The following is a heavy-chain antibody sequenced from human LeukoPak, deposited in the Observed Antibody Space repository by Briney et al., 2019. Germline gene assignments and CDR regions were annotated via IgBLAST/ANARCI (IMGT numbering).Heavy chain of an antibody. CDR3: AKAAGHMVRGARFDY. V-gene: IGHV3-7*03. CDR2: IKHDGSEKQDGSEK. D-gene: IGHD3-10*01. J-gene: IGHJ4*02. Sequence: GGSLRLSCAASGFTFSQYWMSWVRQAPGKGLEGVANIKHDGSEKQDGSEKNYVDSVKGRFTISRDNSKNTLYLQMNSLRAEDTAVYYCAKAAGHMVRGARFDYWGQGTLVTVSS. CDR1: GFTFSQYW.